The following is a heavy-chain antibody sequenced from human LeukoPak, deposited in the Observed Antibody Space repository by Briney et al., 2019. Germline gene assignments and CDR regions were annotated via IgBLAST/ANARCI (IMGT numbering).Heavy chain of an antibody. D-gene: IGHD1-26*01. CDR1: GFAFSDHY. CDR3: ARGMWELPLHYYFDY. V-gene: IGHV3-72*01. CDR2: TRNKANSYTT. Sequence: GGSLRLSCAASGFAFSDHYMDWVRQAPGKGLEWVGRTRNKANSYTTEYAASVKGRFTISRDDSKNSLYLQMNSLKTEDTAVYYCARGMWELPLHYYFDYWGQGTLVTVSS. J-gene: IGHJ4*02.